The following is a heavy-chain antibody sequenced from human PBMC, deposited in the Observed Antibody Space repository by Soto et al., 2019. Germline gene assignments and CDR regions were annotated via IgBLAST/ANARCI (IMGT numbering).Heavy chain of an antibody. V-gene: IGHV1-18*04. CDR1: GFSFTSYG. CDR2: ISAYSGNA. J-gene: IGHJ3*02. CDR3: ARRGSGTIYEAFDI. D-gene: IGHD1-1*01. Sequence: QAQLVQSGAEVKKPGASVKVSCKASGFSFTSYGFSWVRQAPGQGLELVGWISAYSGNAKYEEKIQDRVTMTTDTATCTVYMEVRRLRSDDTAVYYCARRGSGTIYEAFDICGQGTMVTVSS.